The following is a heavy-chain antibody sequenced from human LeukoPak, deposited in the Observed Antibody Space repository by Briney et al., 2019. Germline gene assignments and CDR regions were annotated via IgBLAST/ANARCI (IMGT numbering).Heavy chain of an antibody. J-gene: IGHJ4*02. CDR1: GGTFSSYD. CDR3: ARRAVIAAAGTIGY. V-gene: IGHV1-8*02. D-gene: IGHD6-13*01. CDR2: MNPNSGNT. Sequence: ASVKVSCKASGGTFSSYDINWVRQATGQGLEWMGWMNPNSGNTGYAQKFQGRVTMTRNTSISTAYMELSSLRSEDTAVYYCARRAVIAAAGTIGYWGQGTLVTVSS.